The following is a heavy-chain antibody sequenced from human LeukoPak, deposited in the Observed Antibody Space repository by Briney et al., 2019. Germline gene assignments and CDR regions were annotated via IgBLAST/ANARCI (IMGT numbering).Heavy chain of an antibody. D-gene: IGHD2/OR15-2a*01. CDR3: ATGTEESTGLRPYFFYMDV. Sequence: GGSLRLSCAASGFTFSSHWMSWVRQAPGKGLQWVGRPKRKTAGGTTDYAAPVQGRFTISTDDSKNTLYLQMNSLSTEDTGIYYCATGTEESTGLRPYFFYMDVWGTGTTVTVSS. V-gene: IGHV3-15*01. J-gene: IGHJ6*03. CDR2: PKRKTAGGTT. CDR1: GFTFSSHW.